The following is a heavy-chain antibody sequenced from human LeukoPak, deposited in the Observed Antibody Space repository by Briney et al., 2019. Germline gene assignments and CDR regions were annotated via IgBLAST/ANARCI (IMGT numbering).Heavy chain of an antibody. J-gene: IGHJ5*02. V-gene: IGHV4-34*01. CDR1: GGSFSGYY. Sequence: SETLSLTCAVYGGSFSGYYWSWIRQPPGKGLEWIGEINHSGSTNYNPSLKGRVTISVDTSKNQFSLKLSSVTAADTAVYYCARSSPWDNWFDPWGQGNLVTVSS. CDR2: INHSGST. CDR3: ARSSPWDNWFDP. D-gene: IGHD1-26*01.